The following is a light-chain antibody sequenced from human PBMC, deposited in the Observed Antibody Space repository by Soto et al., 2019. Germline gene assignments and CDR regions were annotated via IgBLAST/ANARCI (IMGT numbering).Light chain of an antibody. CDR3: AAWDDSLNGWV. CDR1: SSNIGINA. V-gene: IGLV1-44*01. CDR2: SSN. J-gene: IGLJ3*02. Sequence: QSVLTQPPSASGTPGQRVTISCSGSSSNIGINAINWYQQFPGAAPKLLIYSSNQRPSGVPDRFSASKSGTSASLAISGLQSEDEAVYYCAAWDDSLNGWVFGGGTKLTV.